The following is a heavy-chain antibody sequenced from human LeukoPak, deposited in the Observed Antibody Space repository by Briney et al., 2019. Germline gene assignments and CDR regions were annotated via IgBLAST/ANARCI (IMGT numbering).Heavy chain of an antibody. CDR3: ARGRAGERVKTPPLDY. CDR2: ISYDGSNK. V-gene: IGHV3-30*04. CDR1: GFTFSSYA. Sequence: GGSLRLSCAASGFTFSSYAMHWVRQAPGKGLEWVAVISYDGSNKYYADSVKGRFTISRDNSKNTLYLQMNSLGAEDTAVYYCARGRAGERVKTPPLDYWGQGTLVTVSS. D-gene: IGHD3-16*01. J-gene: IGHJ4*02.